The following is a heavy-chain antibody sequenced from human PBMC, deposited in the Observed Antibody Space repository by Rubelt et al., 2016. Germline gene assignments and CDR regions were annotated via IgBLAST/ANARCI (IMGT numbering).Heavy chain of an antibody. CDR2: ISAYNGNT. D-gene: IGHD1-26*01. J-gene: IGHJ4*02. Sequence: APGQGLEWMGWISAYNGNTNYAQKLQGRVTMTTDTSTSTAYMELRSLRSDDTAVYYCAREVEYSGSYRFDYWGQGTLVTVSS. V-gene: IGHV1-18*01. CDR3: AREVEYSGSYRFDY.